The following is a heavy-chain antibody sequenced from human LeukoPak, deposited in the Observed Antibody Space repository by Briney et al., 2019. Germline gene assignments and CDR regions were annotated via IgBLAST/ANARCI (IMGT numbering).Heavy chain of an antibody. CDR2: IYSGGST. J-gene: IGHJ4*02. CDR3: ARGHQGKYDLHY. CDR1: GFTVSSNY. D-gene: IGHD2-8*01. V-gene: IGHV3-66*01. Sequence: PGGSLRLSCAASGFTVSSNYMNWVRQAPGKGLEWVSIIYSGGSTYYADSVKGRFTISRDNSKNTLYLQMSSLRAEDTAVYYCARGHQGKYDLHYWGQGTLVTVSS.